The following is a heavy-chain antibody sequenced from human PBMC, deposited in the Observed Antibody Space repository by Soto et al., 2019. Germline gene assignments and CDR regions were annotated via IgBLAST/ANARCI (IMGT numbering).Heavy chain of an antibody. V-gene: IGHV4-34*01. CDR3: VRGGLSGSSWYYFDF. J-gene: IGHJ4*02. D-gene: IGHD6-13*01. Sequence: QVQLHQWGAGLLKPSETLSLTCAVSGGSFSGYFWGWIRQPPGKGLEWIGEVNYGGSTNYTPSLKGRLTMAVDTYQNQVSLRLTSVTAADTAVYFCVRGGLSGSSWYYFDFWGQGSLVAVDS. CDR1: GGSFSGYF. CDR2: VNYGGST.